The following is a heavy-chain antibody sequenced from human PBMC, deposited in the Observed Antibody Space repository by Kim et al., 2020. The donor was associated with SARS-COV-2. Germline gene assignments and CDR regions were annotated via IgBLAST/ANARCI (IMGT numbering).Heavy chain of an antibody. CDR3: ARRLSTTSGSGSHYCDL. D-gene: IGHD3-10*01. Sequence: SETLSLTCAVYGGSFSGFYWSWIRQPPGRGLEWIGEINHSGRTNYNPSLKSRVPISVDTSKNQFSLKLTSVTAADTAVYYCARRLSTTSGSGSHYCDLWG. V-gene: IGHV4-34*01. CDR1: GGSFSGFY. J-gene: IGHJ2*01. CDR2: INHSGRT.